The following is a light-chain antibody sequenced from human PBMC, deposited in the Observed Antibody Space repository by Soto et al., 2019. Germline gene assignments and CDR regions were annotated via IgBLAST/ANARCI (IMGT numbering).Light chain of an antibody. CDR2: DAS. Sequence: EIALTQSPATLSLSPGERATLSCRASQSVSIYLAWYQQKPGQAPRLLIYDASNRATGIAARFSGSGSGTDITLTISSLEAEDSAVYYCQQCSNWPTTFGQGTRLEIK. CDR1: QSVSIY. J-gene: IGKJ5*01. V-gene: IGKV3-11*01. CDR3: QQCSNWPTT.